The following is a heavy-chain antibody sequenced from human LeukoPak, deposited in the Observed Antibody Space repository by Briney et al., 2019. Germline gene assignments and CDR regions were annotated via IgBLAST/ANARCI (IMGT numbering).Heavy chain of an antibody. CDR1: GYTFTIYD. V-gene: IGHV1-8*01. CDR3: ARDQVYQLLYGNYYYYGMDV. J-gene: IGHJ6*02. Sequence: ASVKVSCKASGYTFTIYDINWVRQATGQGLEWMGWMNPNCGNTGYAQKFQGRVTMTRNTSISTAYMELSSLRSEDTAVYYCARDQVYQLLYGNYYYYGMDVWGQGTTVTVSS. D-gene: IGHD2-2*02. CDR2: MNPNCGNT.